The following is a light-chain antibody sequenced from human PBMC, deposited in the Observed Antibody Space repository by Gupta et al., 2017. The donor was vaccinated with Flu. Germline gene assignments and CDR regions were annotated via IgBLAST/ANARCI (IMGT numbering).Light chain of an antibody. CDR1: NIGNKN. CDR2: DDS. J-gene: IGLJ3*02. CDR3: QVWDSTSDHSWV. Sequence: SYVLTXPPSVSVXXGQTAXIACGGDNIGNKNVHWYQQRPGQAPVLVVYDDSRRPSGIPDRFSGSSSANTATLTISRVEAGDEDDFYCQVWDSTSDHSWVFGGGTKLTVL. V-gene: IGLV3-21*02.